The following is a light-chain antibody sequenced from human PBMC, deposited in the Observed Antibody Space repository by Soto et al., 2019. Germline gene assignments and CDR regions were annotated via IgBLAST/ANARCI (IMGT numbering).Light chain of an antibody. J-gene: IGLJ3*02. Sequence: QAVVTQPPSVSGAPGQRVTISCTGSSSNIGAGYEVHWYQQFPGTAPKLLIFDNTNRPSGVPDRFSGSKSGTSASLAIAGLQVEDESDYYCQSYDNSLSASVFGGGTKLTVL. V-gene: IGLV1-40*01. CDR3: QSYDNSLSASV. CDR2: DNT. CDR1: SSNIGAGYE.